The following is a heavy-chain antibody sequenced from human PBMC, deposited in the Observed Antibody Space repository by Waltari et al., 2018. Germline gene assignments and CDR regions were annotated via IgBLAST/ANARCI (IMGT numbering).Heavy chain of an antibody. V-gene: IGHV3-48*01. CDR3: ASLYDILTGSDGMDV. CDR1: GFTFSSYS. Sequence: VQLVESGGGLVQPGGSLRLSCAASGFTFSSYSMNWVRQAPGKGLEWVSYISSSSSTIYYADSVKGRFTISRDNAKNSLYLQMNSLRAEDTAVYYCASLYDILTGSDGMDVWGQGTTVTVS. CDR2: ISSSSSTI. D-gene: IGHD3-9*01. J-gene: IGHJ6*02.